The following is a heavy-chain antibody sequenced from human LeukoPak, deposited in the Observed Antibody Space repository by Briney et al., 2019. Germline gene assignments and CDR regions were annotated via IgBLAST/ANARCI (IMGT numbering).Heavy chain of an antibody. CDR3: AKDKYGDYDDAFDI. V-gene: IGHV3-23*01. D-gene: IGHD4-17*01. J-gene: IGHJ3*02. Sequence: GGSLRLSCAASGFTFISYSMNWVRQAPGKGLEWVSIISGSSGSTYYADSVKGRFTISRDNSKNSLFLHMNSLRAQDTAVYYCAKDKYGDYDDAFDIWGQGTMVTVSS. CDR2: ISGSSGST. CDR1: GFTFISYS.